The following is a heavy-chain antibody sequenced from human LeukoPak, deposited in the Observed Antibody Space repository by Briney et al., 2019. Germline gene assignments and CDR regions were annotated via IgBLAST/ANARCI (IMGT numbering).Heavy chain of an antibody. Sequence: GGSLRLSCAASGFSFSIAWMSWVRQAPGKGLVWVGRIKSKSEGETTDYAEPVKGRFSVSRDDSKNTLFLQMNSLKTEDTAVYYCATWASSCRGCWGQGTLVTVSS. CDR3: ATWASSCRGC. CDR2: IKSKSEGETT. V-gene: IGHV3-15*01. CDR1: GFSFSIAW. D-gene: IGHD2-15*01. J-gene: IGHJ4*02.